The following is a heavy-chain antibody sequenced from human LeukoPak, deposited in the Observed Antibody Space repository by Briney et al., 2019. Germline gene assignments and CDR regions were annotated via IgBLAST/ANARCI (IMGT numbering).Heavy chain of an antibody. V-gene: IGHV4-61*02. CDR3: ARGYCGGDCYSDWYFDL. D-gene: IGHD2-21*02. CDR1: GGSISSGGYY. Sequence: SETLSLTCAVSGGSISSGGYYWSWIRQPAGKGLEWIGRIYTSGSTNYNPSLKSRVTMSVDTSKNQFSLKLSSVTAADTAVYYCARGYCGGDCYSDWYFDLWGRGTLVTVSS. CDR2: IYTSGST. J-gene: IGHJ2*01.